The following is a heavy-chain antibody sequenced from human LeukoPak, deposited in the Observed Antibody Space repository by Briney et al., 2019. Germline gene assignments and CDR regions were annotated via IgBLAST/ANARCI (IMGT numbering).Heavy chain of an antibody. CDR2: IWYDGSNK. D-gene: IGHD3-10*01. V-gene: IGHV3-33*06. CDR1: GFTFSRYG. J-gene: IGHJ4*02. Sequence: GGSLRLSCAASGFTFSRYGMHWVRQAPGKGLEWVAVIWYDGSNKYYADSVKGRFTISRDNSKNTLYLQMNSLRAEDTAVYYCAKGGRYGSGSYYPDYWGQGTLVTVSS. CDR3: AKGGRYGSGSYYPDY.